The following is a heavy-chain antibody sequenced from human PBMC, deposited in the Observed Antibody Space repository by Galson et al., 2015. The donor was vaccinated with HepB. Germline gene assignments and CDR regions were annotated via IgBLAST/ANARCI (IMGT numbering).Heavy chain of an antibody. D-gene: IGHD3-9*01. V-gene: IGHV3-30*04. J-gene: IGHJ3*02. CDR3: ARDQGFDWLLGRVAFEI. Sequence: SLRLSCAASGFTFSSYAMHWVRQAPGRGLEWVAVISYDGSNKYYADSVKGRFTISRDNSKNTLYLQMNSLRAEDTAVYYCARDQGFDWLLGRVAFEIWGQGTMVTVSS. CDR1: GFTFSSYA. CDR2: ISYDGSNK.